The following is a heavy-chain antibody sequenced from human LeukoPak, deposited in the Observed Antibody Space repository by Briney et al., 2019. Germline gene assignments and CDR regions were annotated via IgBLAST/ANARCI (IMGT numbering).Heavy chain of an antibody. CDR1: GGSISSHY. CDR3: AREYYYDSSGYYYFDY. Sequence: ASETLSLTCTGSGGSISSHYWSWIRQPPGQGLEWIEYIYYSGSTNYNASLKSRVTISVDTSKNQFSLKLSSVTAADTAVYYCAREYYYDSSGYYYFDYCGQGTLVTVSS. CDR2: IYYSGST. D-gene: IGHD3-22*01. V-gene: IGHV4-59*11. J-gene: IGHJ4*02.